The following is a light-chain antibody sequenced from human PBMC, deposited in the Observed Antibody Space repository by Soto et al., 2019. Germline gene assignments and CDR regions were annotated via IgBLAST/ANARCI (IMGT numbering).Light chain of an antibody. J-gene: IGKJ5*01. CDR2: AAS. CDR3: QQYNSYSPMYT. CDR1: QDIRSD. Sequence: DIQMTQSPSSLSASVGDSVTITCRASQDIRSDLGWFQQKPGKAPKRLIYAASTLESGVPSRFSGSRSGTEFTLTISSLQPDDFATYYCQQYNSYSPMYTFGQGTRLEIK. V-gene: IGKV1-17*01.